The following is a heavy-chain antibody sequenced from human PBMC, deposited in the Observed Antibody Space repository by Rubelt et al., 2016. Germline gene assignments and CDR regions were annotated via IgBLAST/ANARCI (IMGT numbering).Heavy chain of an antibody. J-gene: IGHJ6*02. V-gene: IGHV3-74*01. D-gene: IGHD3-22*01. CDR1: GFTFSSYW. CDR2: INSDGSST. CDR3: ARDRKLPRYYDSSGYRAYYYYGMDV. Sequence: EVQLVESGGGLVQPGGSLRLSCAASGFTFSSYWMHWVRQAPGKGLVWVSRINSDGSSTTYADSVKGRFTISRDNAKNTLYLQMNSLRAEETAVYYCARDRKLPRYYDSSGYRAYYYYGMDVWGQGTTVTVSS.